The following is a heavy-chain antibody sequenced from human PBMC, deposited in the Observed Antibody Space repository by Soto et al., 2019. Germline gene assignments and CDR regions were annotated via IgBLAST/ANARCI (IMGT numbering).Heavy chain of an antibody. J-gene: IGHJ4*02. CDR3: ARGKDSSSSGLFGY. Sequence: QVQLVQSGAEVKKAGSSVKVSCKASGGTFSSYATSWVRQAPGQGLEWMGGIIPIFGTANYAQKFQGRVTITADESTSTAYMELSSLRSEDTAVYYCARGKDSSSSGLFGYWGQGTLVTVSS. V-gene: IGHV1-69*12. CDR1: GGTFSSYA. D-gene: IGHD6-6*01. CDR2: IIPIFGTA.